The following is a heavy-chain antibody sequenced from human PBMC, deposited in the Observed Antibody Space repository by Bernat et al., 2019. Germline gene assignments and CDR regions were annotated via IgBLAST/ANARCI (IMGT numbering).Heavy chain of an antibody. J-gene: IGHJ4*02. V-gene: IGHV3-74*01. CDR1: GFTFSTYW. D-gene: IGHD3-22*01. CDR3: VRGSGYYYFDY. Sequence: EVHLVESGGGLVQPGGSLRLSCTASGFTFSTYWMHWVRQAPGKGLEWVLGLSTAGSNTRYSDSVKGRITSARDNAKNTLYLQMNGLRVDDTAVYYCVRGSGYYYFDYWGQGILVTVSS. CDR2: LSTAGSNT.